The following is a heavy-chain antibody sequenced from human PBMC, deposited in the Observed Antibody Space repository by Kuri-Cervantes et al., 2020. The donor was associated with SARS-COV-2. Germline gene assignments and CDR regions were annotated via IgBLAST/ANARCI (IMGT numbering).Heavy chain of an antibody. CDR2: IYYSGRT. CDR3: ARATTYYDFWSGYSFDY. J-gene: IGHJ4*02. V-gene: IGHV4-39*07. CDR1: GGSISSSSYY. Sequence: SETLSLTCTVSGGSISSSSYYWGWIRPPPGKGRVWIGSIYYSGRTYYNPSLRSRITISEDTSKNQFSLKLRAVTAADTAVYYCARATTYYDFWSGYSFDYWGQGTLVTVSS. D-gene: IGHD3-3*01.